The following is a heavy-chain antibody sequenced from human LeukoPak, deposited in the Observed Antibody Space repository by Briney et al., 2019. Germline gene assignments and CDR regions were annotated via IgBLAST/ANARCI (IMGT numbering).Heavy chain of an antibody. CDR3: AKDGGGTSVWFWDF. CDR2: ITYTGGDT. Sequence: GVTLRLSCAASGFTFTNYAMAWVRRAPGEGLECVSGITYTGGDTYYQDSVKGRFTISSVNSKNPQDLQMNSLRDEDTAVYYWAKDGGGTSVWFWDFWGGGALVTVS. CDR1: GFTFTNYA. V-gene: IGHV3-23*01. J-gene: IGHJ4*02. D-gene: IGHD3-10*01.